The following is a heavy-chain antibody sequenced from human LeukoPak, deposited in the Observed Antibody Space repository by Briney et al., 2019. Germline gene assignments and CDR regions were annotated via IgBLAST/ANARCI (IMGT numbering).Heavy chain of an antibody. CDR2: ISSSSSYI. D-gene: IGHD1-26*01. CDR3: ARDSTGATVY. J-gene: IGHJ4*02. V-gene: IGHV3-21*01. Sequence: PGGSLRLSCAASGFTFSSYSMNWVRQAPGKGLEWVSSISSSSSYIYYADLVKGRFTISRDNAKNSLYLQMNSLRAEDTAVYYCARDSTGATVYWGQGTLVTVSS. CDR1: GFTFSSYS.